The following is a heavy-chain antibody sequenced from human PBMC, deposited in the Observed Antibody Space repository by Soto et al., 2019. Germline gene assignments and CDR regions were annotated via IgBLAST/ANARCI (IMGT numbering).Heavy chain of an antibody. CDR1: GGSFSGYY. CDR2: INHSGST. CDR3: ARGKYCSSTSCYVSSHPYYYYYYMDV. Sequence: TLSLTCAVYGGSFSGYYWSWIRQPPGKGLEWIGEINHSGSTNYSPSLKSRVTISVDTSKNQFSLKLSSVTAADTAVYYCARGKYCSSTSCYVSSHPYYYYYYMDVWGKGTTVTVSS. D-gene: IGHD2-2*01. V-gene: IGHV4-34*01. J-gene: IGHJ6*03.